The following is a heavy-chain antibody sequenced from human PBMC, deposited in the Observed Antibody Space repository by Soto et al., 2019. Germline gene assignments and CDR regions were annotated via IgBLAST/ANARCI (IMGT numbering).Heavy chain of an antibody. D-gene: IGHD2-21*02. CDR2: ISYDGSNK. J-gene: IGHJ5*02. CDR3: ARDTVVYCGGDCYSNWFDP. CDR1: GFTFSSYA. V-gene: IGHV3-30-3*01. Sequence: QVQLVESGGGVVQPGRSLRLSCAASGFTFSSYAMHWVRQAPGKGLEWVAVISYDGSNKYYADSVKGRFTISRDNSKNTQYLQMNNLRAEDTAVYYCARDTVVYCGGDCYSNWFDPWGQATLVTVSS.